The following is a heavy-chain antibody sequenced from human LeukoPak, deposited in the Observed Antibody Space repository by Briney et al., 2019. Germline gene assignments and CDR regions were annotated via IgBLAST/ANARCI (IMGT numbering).Heavy chain of an antibody. CDR1: GFTVSSNY. D-gene: IGHD6-13*01. CDR2: IYSGGST. Sequence: PGGSLRLSCAASGFTVSSNYMSWVRQAPGKGLEWVSVIYSGGSTYYADSVKGRFTISRDNSKNTLYLQMNSLRAEDTAVYYCAKDVGPGSSWSPFDYWGQGTLVTVSS. J-gene: IGHJ4*02. V-gene: IGHV3-66*01. CDR3: AKDVGPGSSWSPFDY.